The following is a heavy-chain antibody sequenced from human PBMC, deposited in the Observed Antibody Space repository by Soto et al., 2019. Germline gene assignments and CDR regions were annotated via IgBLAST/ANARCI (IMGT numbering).Heavy chain of an antibody. J-gene: IGHJ4*02. CDR2: ISYDGSNK. V-gene: IGHV3-30-3*01. CDR3: ARSSSGWYWVLIDY. Sequence: GGSLRLSCAASGFTFSSYAMHWVRQAPGKGLEWVAVISYDGSNKYYADSVKGRFTISGDNSKNTLYLQMNSLRAEDTAVYYCARSSSGWYWVLIDYWGQGTLVTVSS. CDR1: GFTFSSYA. D-gene: IGHD6-19*01.